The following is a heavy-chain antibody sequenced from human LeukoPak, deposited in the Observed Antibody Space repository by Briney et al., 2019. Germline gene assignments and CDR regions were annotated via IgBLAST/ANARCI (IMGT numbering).Heavy chain of an antibody. V-gene: IGHV1-24*01. CDR1: GYTLTELS. D-gene: IGHD6-13*01. CDR3: ARSMGSSWFPTSSDY. Sequence: GASVKVSCKVSGYTLTELSMHWVRQAPGKGLEWMGGFDPEDGETIYAQKFQGRVTMTEDTSTDTAYMELSSLRSEDTAVYYCARSMGSSWFPTSSDYWGQGTLVTVSS. J-gene: IGHJ4*02. CDR2: FDPEDGET.